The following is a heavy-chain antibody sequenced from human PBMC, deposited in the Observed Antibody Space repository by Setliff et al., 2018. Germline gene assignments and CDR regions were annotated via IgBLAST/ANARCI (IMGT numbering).Heavy chain of an antibody. CDR1: GFSINSGTDF. CDR2: IHYSGTT. V-gene: IGHV4-39*01. Sequence: SETLSLTCTVSGFSINSGTDFWGWSRQPPGKGLECIGKIHYSGTTYYNASLKGRFTISRDNAKNTLFLQMNSLRAEDTSVYYCARGPWKHSAYYYYYYMDVWGKGTTVTVSS. D-gene: IGHD1-1*01. J-gene: IGHJ6*03. CDR3: ARGPWKHSAYYYYYYMDV.